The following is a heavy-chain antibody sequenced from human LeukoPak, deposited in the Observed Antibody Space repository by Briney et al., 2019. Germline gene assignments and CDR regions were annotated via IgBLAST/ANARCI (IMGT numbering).Heavy chain of an antibody. CDR3: TTAALDY. V-gene: IGHV3-21*05. CDR1: GVTFSSDS. CDR2: ISSSSSYI. J-gene: IGHJ4*02. Sequence: GGSLRLSCAASGVTFSSDSMNWVREALGTGLECVSYISSSSSYIYYADSVKGRFTITRDSAKNSLYLQMNSRKTEDTAVYYCTTAALDYWGQGTLVSVSS.